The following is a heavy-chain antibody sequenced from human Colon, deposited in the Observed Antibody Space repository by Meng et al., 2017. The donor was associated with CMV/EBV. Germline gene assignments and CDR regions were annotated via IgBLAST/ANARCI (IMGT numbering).Heavy chain of an antibody. D-gene: IGHD3-10*01. Sequence: GESLKISCAASGFTFSHYGMHWVRQAPGKGLEWAAFIRYDGSDAWYADFAKGRFTISRDNFKNTLYLQMNSLSAEDTALYYCAKDLMLGFGSGTQYYFDSWGQGTLVTVSS. CDR3: AKDLMLGFGSGTQYYFDS. CDR1: GFTFSHYG. CDR2: IRYDGSDA. J-gene: IGHJ4*02. V-gene: IGHV3-30*02.